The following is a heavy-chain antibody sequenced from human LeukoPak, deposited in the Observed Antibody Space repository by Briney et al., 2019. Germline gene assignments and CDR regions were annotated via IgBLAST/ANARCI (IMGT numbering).Heavy chain of an antibody. CDR3: AKNRGETAMVTGSYMDV. D-gene: IGHD5-18*01. J-gene: IGHJ6*03. V-gene: IGHV3-66*01. CDR2: IYSGGST. CDR1: GFTASSNY. Sequence: GGSLRLSCAASGFTASSNYMSSVRQAPGKGLEWVSVIYSGGSTYYADPVKGRFTISRDNSKNTLYLQMNSPRAEDTAVYYCAKNRGETAMVTGSYMDVWGKGTTVTVSS.